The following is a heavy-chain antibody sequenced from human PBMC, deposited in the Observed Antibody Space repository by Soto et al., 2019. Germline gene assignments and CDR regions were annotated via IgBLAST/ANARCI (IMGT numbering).Heavy chain of an antibody. V-gene: IGHV3-30*18. CDR3: AKNLGGGWIPDYFDH. Sequence: QVQLVESGGGVVQPGRSLRLSCAASGFTFSSYGMHWVRQAPGKGLEWVAVISYDGTSTDFADSVKGRFTISRYNSKNTLYREMNSLRAEDTAVYYCAKNLGGGWIPDYFDHWGQGTLVTVSS. J-gene: IGHJ4*02. CDR2: ISYDGTST. CDR1: GFTFSSYG. D-gene: IGHD3-16*01.